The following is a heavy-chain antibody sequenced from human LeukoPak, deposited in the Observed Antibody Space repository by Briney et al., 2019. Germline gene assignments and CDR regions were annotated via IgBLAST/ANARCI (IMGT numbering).Heavy chain of an antibody. CDR3: ARDGGKI. J-gene: IGHJ4*02. V-gene: IGHV4-39*07. D-gene: IGHD2-15*01. Sequence: SETLSLTCTVSGGSISSSSYYWGWIRQPPGKGLEWIGSIYYSGSTYYNPSLKSRVTISVDTSKNQFSLKLSSVTAADTAVYYCARDGGKIWGQGTLGTVSS. CDR2: IYYSGST. CDR1: GGSISSSSYY.